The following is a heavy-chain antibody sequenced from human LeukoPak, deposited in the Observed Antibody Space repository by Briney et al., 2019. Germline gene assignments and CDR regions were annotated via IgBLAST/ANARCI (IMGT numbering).Heavy chain of an antibody. J-gene: IGHJ4*02. Sequence: GRSLRLSCAASGFTFDDYAMHWVRQAPGKGLEWVSGISWNSGSIGYADSVKGRFTISRDNAKNSLYLQMNSLRAEDTALYYCAKDRRSGACSGGSCYRAYDYWGQGTLVTVSS. CDR3: AKDRRSGACSGGSCYRAYDY. CDR1: GFTFDDYA. D-gene: IGHD2-15*01. CDR2: ISWNSGSI. V-gene: IGHV3-9*01.